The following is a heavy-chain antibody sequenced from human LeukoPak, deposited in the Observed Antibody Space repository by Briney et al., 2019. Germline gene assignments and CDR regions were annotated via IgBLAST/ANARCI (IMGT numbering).Heavy chain of an antibody. V-gene: IGHV3-23*01. Sequence: PGGSLRLSCAASGFTLSSYAMSWVRQAAGKGLEWVSAISGDSDSTYYADSVKGRFTISRDNSKNTLYLQINSLRAEDTAIYYCAKYLHRGNSVIVAYFDSWGQGTLVTVSS. CDR1: GFTLSSYA. CDR2: ISGDSDST. CDR3: AKYLHRGNSVIVAYFDS. D-gene: IGHD4-23*01. J-gene: IGHJ4*02.